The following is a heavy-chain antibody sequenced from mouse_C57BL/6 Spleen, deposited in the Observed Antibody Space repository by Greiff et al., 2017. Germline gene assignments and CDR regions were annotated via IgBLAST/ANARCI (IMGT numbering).Heavy chain of an antibody. D-gene: IGHD1-1*01. CDR3: LYGSSPVFDY. Sequence: QVQLQPSGPELVKPGASVKISCKASGYAFSSSWMNWVKQRPGKGLEWIGRIYPGDGDTNYNGKFKGKATLTADKSSSTAYMQLSSLTSEDSAVYFCLYGSSPVFDYWGQGTTLTVSS. CDR1: GYAFSSSW. J-gene: IGHJ2*01. CDR2: IYPGDGDT. V-gene: IGHV1-82*01.